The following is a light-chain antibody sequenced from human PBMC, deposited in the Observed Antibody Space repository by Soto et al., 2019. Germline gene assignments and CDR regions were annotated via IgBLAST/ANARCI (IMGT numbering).Light chain of an antibody. J-gene: IGKJ1*01. CDR1: QSVSSSY. Sequence: EIALTQSPGTLSLSQGETATLSCRASQSVSSSYLAWYQQKPGQDPRLLIYGASSRATGITDRFSGIGSGTDFTLKLSRLEPEDFAVYYCQQYGSSHRTFGQLTKVDIK. CDR3: QQYGSSHRT. V-gene: IGKV3-20*01. CDR2: GAS.